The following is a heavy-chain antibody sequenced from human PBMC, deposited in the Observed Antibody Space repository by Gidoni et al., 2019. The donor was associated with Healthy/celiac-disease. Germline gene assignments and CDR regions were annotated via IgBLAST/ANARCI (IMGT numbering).Heavy chain of an antibody. D-gene: IGHD3-16*01. V-gene: IGHV3-23*01. CDR2: ISGSGGST. Sequence: EVQLLEYGGGFVQPGGSLRLDCASAGSTFSRYAMRWVRQAPGKWLECVAAISGSGGSTYYADSVKGRFTISRDNSKNTLYLQMNSLRAEDTVVYYCAKDDYSPGYWGQGTLVTVSS. J-gene: IGHJ4*02. CDR1: GSTFSRYA. CDR3: AKDDYSPGY.